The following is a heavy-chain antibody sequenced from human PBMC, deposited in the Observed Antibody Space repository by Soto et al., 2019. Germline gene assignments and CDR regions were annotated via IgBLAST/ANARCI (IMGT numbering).Heavy chain of an antibody. CDR2: IYYSGST. J-gene: IGHJ6*02. CDR3: ARAPGIMYYYYYGMDV. CDR1: GGSISSGGYY. Sequence: SETLSLTCTVSGGSISSGGYYWSWIRQHPGKGLEWIGYIYYSGSTYYDPSLKSRVTISVDTSKNQFSLKLSSVTAADTAVYYCARAPGIMYYYYYGMDVWGQGTTVTVSS. V-gene: IGHV4-31*03. D-gene: IGHD3-10*01.